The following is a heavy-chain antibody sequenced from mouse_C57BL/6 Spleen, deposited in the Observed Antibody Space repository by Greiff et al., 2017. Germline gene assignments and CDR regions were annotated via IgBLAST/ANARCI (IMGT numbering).Heavy chain of an antibody. CDR3: ARDYGSSYGYFDV. Sequence: EVQLVESEGGLVQPGRSLKLSCTASGFTFSSYDMAWVRQAPEKSLEWVANISYDGSSTYYPDSLKSRFIISRDNAKNILYLQMSSLKSEDTATYYCARDYGSSYGYFDVWGKGTTVTVSS. CDR1: GFTFSSYD. CDR2: ISYDGSST. D-gene: IGHD1-1*01. J-gene: IGHJ1*03. V-gene: IGHV5-16*01.